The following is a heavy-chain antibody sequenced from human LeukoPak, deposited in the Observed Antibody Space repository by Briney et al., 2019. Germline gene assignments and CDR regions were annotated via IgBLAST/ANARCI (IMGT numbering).Heavy chain of an antibody. Sequence: PGGSLRLSCAASGISLSDHYMNWIRQAPGKGLEWLSYISSSGRTIAYADSVKGRFTISRDNAKNSLWLQMNSLRADDTAVYYCARTKSEPTYGQHHGLDNWGQGTLVTVSS. CDR2: ISSSGRTI. CDR1: GISLSDHY. V-gene: IGHV3-11*01. J-gene: IGHJ4*02. D-gene: IGHD2-8*01. CDR3: ARTKSEPTYGQHHGLDN.